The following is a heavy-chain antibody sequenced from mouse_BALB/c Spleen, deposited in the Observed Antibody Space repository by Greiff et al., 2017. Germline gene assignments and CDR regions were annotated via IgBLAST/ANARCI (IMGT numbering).Heavy chain of an antibody. CDR1: GFAFSSYD. CDR3: ARPHYYGSLAWFAY. Sequence: EVKLMESGGGLVKPGGSLKLSCAASGFAFSSYDMSWVRQTPEKRLEWVAYISSGGGSTYYPDTVKGRFTISRDNAKNTLYLQMSSLKSEDTAMYYCARPHYYGSLAWFAYWGQGTLVTVSA. CDR2: ISSGGGST. V-gene: IGHV5-12-1*01. J-gene: IGHJ3*01. D-gene: IGHD1-1*01.